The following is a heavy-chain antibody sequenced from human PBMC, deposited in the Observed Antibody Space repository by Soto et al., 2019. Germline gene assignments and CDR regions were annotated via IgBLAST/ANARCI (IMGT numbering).Heavy chain of an antibody. CDR1: GFTFSND. CDR2: TSYDGSKN. Sequence: QVQLVESGGGVVQPGRSLRISCAASGFTFSNDMHWVRQPPGKGLEWVAVTSYDGSKNYYADSVKGRFTISRDNSKNTLYLQMKSLRPDDTAMYYCERERKTYVNAFDYWGRGTQVTVSS. D-gene: IGHD3-16*01. V-gene: IGHV3-30-3*01. J-gene: IGHJ4*02. CDR3: ERERKTYVNAFDY.